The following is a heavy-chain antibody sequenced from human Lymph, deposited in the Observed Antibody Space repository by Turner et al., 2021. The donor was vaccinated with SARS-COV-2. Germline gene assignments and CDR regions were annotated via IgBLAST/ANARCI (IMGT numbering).Heavy chain of an antibody. CDR1: GFNVSSYY. Sequence: EVQLLETGGGLIQPGGSLRLSCAASGFNVSSYYMSWVRQAPGKGLEWVTVIYSGGSTFDADSVRGRFTSSRDKYKNTLYLQMNSLRAEDTDVYYCARDNTHDAFDIWGQGTMVTVSS. CDR3: ARDNTHDAFDI. CDR2: IYSGGST. V-gene: IGHV3-53*02. J-gene: IGHJ3*02.